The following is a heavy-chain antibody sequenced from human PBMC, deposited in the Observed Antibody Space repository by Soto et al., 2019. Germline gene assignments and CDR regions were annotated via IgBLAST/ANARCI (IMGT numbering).Heavy chain of an antibody. J-gene: IGHJ6*02. V-gene: IGHV4-30-4*01. D-gene: IGHD4-17*01. CDR1: GGSISSGDYY. CDR3: ARDQDTTVVTRWYYGMDV. Sequence: SETLSLTCTVSGGSISSGDYYWSWIRQPPGKGLEWIGYIYYSGSTYYNPSLKSRVTISVDTSKNQFSLKLSSVTAADTAVYYCARDQDTTVVTRWYYGMDVWGQGTTVTVSS. CDR2: IYYSGST.